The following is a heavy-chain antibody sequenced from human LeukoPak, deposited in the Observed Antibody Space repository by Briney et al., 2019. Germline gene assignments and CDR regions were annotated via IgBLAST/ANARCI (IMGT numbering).Heavy chain of an antibody. CDR1: GGSISSGSYY. V-gene: IGHV4-61*01. D-gene: IGHD7-27*01. CDR2: IYYSGST. CDR3: ARDYKSGDSPAADY. Sequence: TSETLSLTCTVSGGSISSGSYYWSWIRQPPGKGLEWIGYIYYSGSTNYNPSLKSRVTISVDTSKNQFSLKLSSVTAADTAVYYCARDYKSGDSPAADYWGQGTLVTVSS. J-gene: IGHJ4*02.